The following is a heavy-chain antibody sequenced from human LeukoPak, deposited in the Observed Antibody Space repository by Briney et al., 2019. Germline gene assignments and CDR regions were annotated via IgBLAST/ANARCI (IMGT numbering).Heavy chain of an antibody. Sequence: PSETLSLTCTVSGGSISSYYWSWIRQPPGKGLEWIGYIYYSGSTNYNPSLKSRVTISVDTSKNQFSLKLSSVTAADTAVYYCARDSGWELPYNWFDPWGQGTLVTVSS. CDR3: ARDSGWELPYNWFDP. J-gene: IGHJ5*02. CDR1: GGSISSYY. D-gene: IGHD1-26*01. CDR2: IYYSGST. V-gene: IGHV4-59*01.